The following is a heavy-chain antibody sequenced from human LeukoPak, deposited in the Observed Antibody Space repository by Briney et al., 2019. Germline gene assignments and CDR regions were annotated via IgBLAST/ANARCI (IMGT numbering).Heavy chain of an antibody. Sequence: ASVKVSCKTSGYTFTGYYLHWVRQAPGQGLEWMGWINTDSGGTNYAQKFQARVSMTKDASISTAYMELSSLRSEDTAVYYCARGVLDLSYYCYYMDVWGKGTTVTVSS. J-gene: IGHJ6*03. D-gene: IGHD2-2*02. CDR2: INTDSGGT. CDR3: ARGVLDLSYYCYYMDV. CDR1: GYTFTGYY. V-gene: IGHV1-2*02.